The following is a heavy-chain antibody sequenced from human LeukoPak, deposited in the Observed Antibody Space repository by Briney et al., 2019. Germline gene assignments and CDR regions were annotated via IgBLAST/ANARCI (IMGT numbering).Heavy chain of an antibody. Sequence: GGSLRLSCAASGFTFDDYGMSWVRQAPGKGLEWVSFITDSNYIYYADSVKGRFTISRDNAKNSLYLQMNSLRVEDTAVYYCARDRVSGSGSIDYWGQGTLVTVSS. V-gene: IGHV3-69-1*01. D-gene: IGHD3-10*01. J-gene: IGHJ4*02. CDR3: ARDRVSGSGSIDY. CDR1: GFTFDDYG. CDR2: ITDSNYI.